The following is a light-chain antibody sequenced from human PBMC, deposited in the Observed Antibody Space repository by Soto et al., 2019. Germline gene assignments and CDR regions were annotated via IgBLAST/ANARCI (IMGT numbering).Light chain of an antibody. CDR2: GAS. Sequence: SLEKATLSFRASQSVASSYLAWYQQIPGQAPRLLIYGASSRATGIPDRFSGSGSGTVFSRTSSKLELEHGPGYSGQPHSTFGHGTKVDIK. CDR3: QPHST. CDR1: QSVASSY. J-gene: IGKJ1*01. V-gene: IGKV3-20*01.